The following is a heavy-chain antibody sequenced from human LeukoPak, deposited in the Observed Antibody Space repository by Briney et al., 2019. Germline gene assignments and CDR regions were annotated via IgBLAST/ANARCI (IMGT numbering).Heavy chain of an antibody. CDR1: GYTFTSYY. Sequence: ASVKVSCKASGYTFTSYYMHWVRQAPGQGLEWMGIINPSGGSTSYAQKFQGRVTMTRDTFTSTVYMELSSLRSEDTAVYYCARGYSNPSHYYYYYMDVWGKGTTVTVSS. J-gene: IGHJ6*03. CDR3: ARGYSNPSHYYYYYMDV. V-gene: IGHV1-46*01. CDR2: INPSGGST. D-gene: IGHD4-11*01.